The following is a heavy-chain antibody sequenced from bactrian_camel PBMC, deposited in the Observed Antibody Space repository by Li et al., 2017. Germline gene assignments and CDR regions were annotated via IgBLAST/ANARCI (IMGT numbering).Heavy chain of an antibody. Sequence: HVQLVESGGKLVQPGGSLRLSCVVSGLMYSSYCMGWFRQGPGKEREGVARIDSDGSTSYADSVKGRFTISKDNANNTLYLQMNSLTPGDTAMYYCTARYEFGLGACSGVGGLGFWGQGTQVTVS. V-gene: IGHV3S53*01. J-gene: IGHJ6*01. D-gene: IGHD1*01. CDR1: GLMYSSYC. CDR3: TARYEFGLGACSGVGGLGF. CDR2: IDSDGST.